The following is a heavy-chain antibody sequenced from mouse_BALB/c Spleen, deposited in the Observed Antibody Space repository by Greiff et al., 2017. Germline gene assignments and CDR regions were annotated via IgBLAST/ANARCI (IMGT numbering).Heavy chain of an antibody. V-gene: IGHV2-9*02. D-gene: IGHD4-1*02. CDR2: IWAGGSI. J-gene: IGHJ4*01. CDR3: ARQLNYALDY. Sequence: VQLQQSEPGLVAPSQSLSITCTVSGFSLTSYGVHWVRQPPGKGLEWLGIIWAGGSINYNSALMSRLSISKDNSKSQVFLKMNSLQTDDTAMYYCARQLNYALDYWGQGTSVTVSS. CDR1: GFSLTSYG.